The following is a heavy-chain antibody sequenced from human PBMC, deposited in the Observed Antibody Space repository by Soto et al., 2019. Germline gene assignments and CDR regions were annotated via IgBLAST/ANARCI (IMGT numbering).Heavy chain of an antibody. CDR3: ARLVALGYCSGGSCYDSYY. D-gene: IGHD2-15*01. J-gene: IGHJ4*02. Sequence: QLQLQESGPGLVKPSETLSLTCTVSGGSISSSSYYWGWIRQPPGKGLEWIGSIYYSGSTYYNPSLKSRVTISVDTSKDQFSLKLSSVTAADTAVYYCARLVALGYCSGGSCYDSYYWGQGTLVTVSS. CDR2: IYYSGST. CDR1: GGSISSSSYY. V-gene: IGHV4-39*01.